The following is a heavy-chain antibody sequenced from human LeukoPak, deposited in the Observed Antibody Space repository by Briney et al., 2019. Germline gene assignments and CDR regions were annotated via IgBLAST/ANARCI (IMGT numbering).Heavy chain of an antibody. CDR3: ARAGYCSGGSCYSGRLYAFDI. J-gene: IGHJ3*02. V-gene: IGHV3-11*04. Sequence: GGSLRLSCAASGFTFSDYYMSWIRQAPGKGLEWVSYISSSGSTIYYADSVKGRFTISRDNAKNSLYLQMNSLRAEDTAVYYCARAGYCSGGSCYSGRLYAFDIWGQGTMVTVSS. D-gene: IGHD2-15*01. CDR1: GFTFSDYY. CDR2: ISSSGSTI.